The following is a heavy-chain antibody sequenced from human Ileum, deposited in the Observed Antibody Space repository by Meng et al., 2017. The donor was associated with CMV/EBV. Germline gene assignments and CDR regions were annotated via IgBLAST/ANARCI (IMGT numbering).Heavy chain of an antibody. CDR3: GTVPFWGGPTDTF. J-gene: IGHJ4*02. D-gene: IGHD3-3*01. Sequence: GESLISCEASGFTVSSNHMTWVRQAPGKGLEWVSVIYDGETTSYADSVKGRFFISRDNSKNTLYLQMNSLRVDDTAVYYCGTVPFWGGPTDTFWGQGTLVTVSS. V-gene: IGHV3-53*01. CDR1: GFTVSSNH. CDR2: IYDGETT.